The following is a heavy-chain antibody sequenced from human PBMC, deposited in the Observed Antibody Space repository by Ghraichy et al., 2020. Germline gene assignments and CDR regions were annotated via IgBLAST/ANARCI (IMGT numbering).Heavy chain of an antibody. CDR2: ISPSGDGT. J-gene: IGHJ6*02. D-gene: IGHD3-10*01. CDR3: AKDQNSAMVRGIVNGMDV. V-gene: IGHV3-23*01. Sequence: GEFLNISCAASRFSFSSYAMNWVRQAPGKGLEWVSAISPSGDGTYYADSVKGRFTISRDNSQNTLYLQMNSLRAEDTAVYYCAKDQNSAMVRGIVNGMDVWGQGTTVTVAS. CDR1: RFSFSSYA.